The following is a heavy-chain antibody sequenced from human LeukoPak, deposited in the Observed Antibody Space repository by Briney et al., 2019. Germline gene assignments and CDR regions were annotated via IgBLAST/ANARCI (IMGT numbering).Heavy chain of an antibody. J-gene: IGHJ3*02. CDR3: ARHQYSGTYYNAFDI. CDR2: IYPGDSDT. Sequence: RGESLKISCKGSGYSFTTFWIGWVRQMPGKGLEYMGIIYPGDSDTRYSPSFQGQVTISADKSISTAYLQWSSLKASDTAMYYCARHQYSGTYYNAFDIWGQGTLVTVSS. D-gene: IGHD1-26*01. CDR1: GYSFTTFW. V-gene: IGHV5-51*01.